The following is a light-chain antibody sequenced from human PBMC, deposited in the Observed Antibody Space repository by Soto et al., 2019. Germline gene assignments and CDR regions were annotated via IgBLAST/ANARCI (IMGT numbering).Light chain of an antibody. J-gene: IGKJ4*01. CDR2: DAS. CDR3: QQSYSTPLT. CDR1: QTISSY. V-gene: IGKV1-39*01. Sequence: DIQMTQSPSSLSASVGDRVTITCRASQTISSYLSWYQQKPGKAPKLLIYDASSLQSGVPSRFSGSGSGTDFTLIISSLQPEDFATYYCQQSYSTPLTFGGGTKVDIK.